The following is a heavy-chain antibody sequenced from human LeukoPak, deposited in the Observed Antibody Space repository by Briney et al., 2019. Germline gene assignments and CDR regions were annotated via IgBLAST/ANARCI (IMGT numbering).Heavy chain of an antibody. CDR1: GYTFSSYG. D-gene: IGHD6-13*01. J-gene: IGHJ5*01. V-gene: IGHV1-18*01. CDR2: ITVYNGNT. Sequence: ASVKVSCKASGYTFSSYGISWVRQAPGQGLEWLGWITVYNGNTRYAHKYEDRVTTTADTSTSTAYLDLRSLRSDDTAVYYCARDRGYEQQRWFDLWGQGTLVTVSS. CDR3: ARDRGYEQQRWFDL.